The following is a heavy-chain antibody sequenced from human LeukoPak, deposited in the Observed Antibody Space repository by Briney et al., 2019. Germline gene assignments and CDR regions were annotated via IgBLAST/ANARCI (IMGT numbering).Heavy chain of an antibody. Sequence: GSLRLSCAASGFTFSSYSMNWVRQAPGKGLEWVSSISSRSSYIYYADSMKGRFTISRDNAKNSLYLQMNSLRAEDTAVYYCARERLWFGELLYSVLPGYWGQGTLVTVSS. V-gene: IGHV3-21*01. J-gene: IGHJ4*02. CDR3: ARERLWFGELLYSVLPGY. CDR1: GFTFSSYS. CDR2: ISSRSSYI. D-gene: IGHD3-10*01.